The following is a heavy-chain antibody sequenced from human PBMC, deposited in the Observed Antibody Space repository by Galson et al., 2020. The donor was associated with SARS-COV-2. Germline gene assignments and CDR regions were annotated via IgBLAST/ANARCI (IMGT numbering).Heavy chain of an antibody. D-gene: IGHD4-17*01. Sequence: SESLSLTCSVSDGPMSSYYWSSIRQPPGKGLEWIGYISYSGSANYNPSLRSRVTISVDLSKNQFSLKVTSVTAADTAVYYCARDPAPLYGDNYYYGMDVWGRGTTVTVSS. V-gene: IGHV4-59*01. CDR3: ARDPAPLYGDNYYYGMDV. CDR1: DGPMSSYY. CDR2: ISYSGSA. J-gene: IGHJ6*02.